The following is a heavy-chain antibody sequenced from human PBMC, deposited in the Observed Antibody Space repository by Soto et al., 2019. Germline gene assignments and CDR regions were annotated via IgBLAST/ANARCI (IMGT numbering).Heavy chain of an antibody. D-gene: IGHD2-8*01. CDR3: ATDGDCTNGVCPAYYFDY. CDR1: GGTLRSYA. Sequence: QVQLVQSGAEVKKPGSSVKVSCTTSGGTLRSYAIRWVRQAPGQGLGWMGGIIPIFGTAIYAQKFQGRVTITADDSTSTAYMELSSLRSEDTAVYYCATDGDCTNGVCPAYYFDYWGQGTLVTVSS. V-gene: IGHV1-69*12. J-gene: IGHJ4*02. CDR2: IIPIFGTA.